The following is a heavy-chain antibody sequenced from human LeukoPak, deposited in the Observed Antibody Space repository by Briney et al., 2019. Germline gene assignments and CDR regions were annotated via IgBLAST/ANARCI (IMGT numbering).Heavy chain of an antibody. V-gene: IGHV4-30-4*08. J-gene: IGHJ4*02. CDR1: GGSISSGDYY. CDR2: VYYSGST. D-gene: IGHD3-22*01. CDR3: AREYESSGYHFDY. Sequence: PSETLSLTCTVSGGSISSGDYYWSWIRQPPGKGLEWIGFVYYSGSTSYNPSLKSRVTISVDTSENQFSLKLSSVTAADTAVYYCAREYESSGYHFDYWGQGTLVTVSS.